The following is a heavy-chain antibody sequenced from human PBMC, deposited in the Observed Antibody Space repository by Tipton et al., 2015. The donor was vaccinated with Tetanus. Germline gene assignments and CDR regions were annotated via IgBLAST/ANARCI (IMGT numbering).Heavy chain of an antibody. CDR1: GYIFTNYW. J-gene: IGHJ4*02. CDR2: IYPGDSDT. D-gene: IGHD2-15*01. Sequence: QLVQSGGEVKKPGESLKISCKGSGYIFTNYWIGWVRQKPGKGLEWMGIIYPGDSDTRYSPSFQGQVTISVAKSINTAYLQWSRLKASDTSMFYCARAHCSDGVCNFDFWGQGALVTVAS. CDR3: ARAHCSDGVCNFDF. V-gene: IGHV5-51*01.